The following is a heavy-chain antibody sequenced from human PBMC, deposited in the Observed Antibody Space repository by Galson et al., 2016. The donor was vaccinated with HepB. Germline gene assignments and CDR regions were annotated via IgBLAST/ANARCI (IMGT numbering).Heavy chain of an antibody. CDR1: SGPFSGFF. CDR2: INHSGRT. CDR3: ARGGYCNGGSCHTSVFDF. J-gene: IGHJ4*02. D-gene: IGHD2-15*01. Sequence: SETLSLTCAVYSGPFSGFFWGWVRQPPGKGLEWIGEINHSGRTHYNPSLKSRITMSVDTSKNQFSLQLKSVTAADTAVYFCARGGYCNGGSCHTSVFDFWGQGTLVTVSS. V-gene: IGHV4-34*01.